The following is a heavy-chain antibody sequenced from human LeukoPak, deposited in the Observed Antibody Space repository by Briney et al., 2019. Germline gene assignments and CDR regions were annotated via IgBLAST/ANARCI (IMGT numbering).Heavy chain of an antibody. V-gene: IGHV1-18*01. Sequence: ASVKVSCKASGYTFTSYGISWVRQAPGQGLEWMGWISAYNGNKKYAQKLQGRVTMTTDTSTSTAYMELRSLRSDDTAVYYCATDPVGATRVYWGQGTLVTVSS. CDR1: GYTFTSYG. D-gene: IGHD1-26*01. J-gene: IGHJ4*02. CDR2: ISAYNGNK. CDR3: ATDPVGATRVY.